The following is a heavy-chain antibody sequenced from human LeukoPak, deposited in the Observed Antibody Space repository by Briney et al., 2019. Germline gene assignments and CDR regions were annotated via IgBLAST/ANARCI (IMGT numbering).Heavy chain of an antibody. J-gene: IGHJ6*03. CDR2: MNPNSGNT. D-gene: IGHD6-19*01. CDR3: ARESSGWRYYYYYMDV. CDR1: GYTFTSCD. V-gene: IGHV1-8*01. Sequence: ASVKVSCKASGYTFTSCDINWVRQATGQGLEWMGWMNPNSGNTGYAQKFQGRVTMTRNTSISTAYMELSSLRSEDTAVYYCARESSGWRYYYYYMDVWGKGTTVTISS.